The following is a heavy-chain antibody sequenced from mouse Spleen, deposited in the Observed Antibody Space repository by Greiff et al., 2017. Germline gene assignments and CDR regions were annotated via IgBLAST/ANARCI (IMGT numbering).Heavy chain of an antibody. CDR1: GYTFTSYR. CDR2: IHPNSGST. D-gene: IGHD1-2*01. J-gene: IGHJ2*01. V-gene: IGHV1-64*01. Sequence: QVQLQQPGAELVKPGASVKLSCQASGYTFTSYRMHWVKQRPGQGLEWIGMIHPNSGSTNYNEKFKSKATLTVDKSSSTAYMQLSSLTSEDSAVYYCARVGGYGYDYFDYWGQGTTLTVSS. CDR3: ARVGGYGYDYFDY.